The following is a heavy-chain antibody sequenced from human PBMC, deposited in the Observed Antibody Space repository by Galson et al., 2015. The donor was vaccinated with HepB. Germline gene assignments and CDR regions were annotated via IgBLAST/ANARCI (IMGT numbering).Heavy chain of an antibody. J-gene: IGHJ4*02. D-gene: IGHD6-13*01. Sequence: SLRLSCAASGFTFSNAWMSWVRQAPGKGLEWVGRIKSKTDGGTTDYAAPVKGRFTISRDDSKNTLYLQMNSLKTEDTAVYYCTTDIRQLVWVYYFDYWGQGTLVTVSS. CDR3: TTDIRQLVWVYYFDY. CDR1: GFTFSNAW. CDR2: IKSKTDGGTT. V-gene: IGHV3-15*01.